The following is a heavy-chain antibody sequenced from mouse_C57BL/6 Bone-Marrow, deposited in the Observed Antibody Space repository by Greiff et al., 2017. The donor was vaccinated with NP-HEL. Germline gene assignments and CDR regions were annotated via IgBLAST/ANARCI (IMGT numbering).Heavy chain of an antibody. Sequence: EVQLVESGGGLVQPGGSLKLSCAASGFTFSDYYMYWVRQTPEKRLEWVAYISNGGGSTYYLDTVKGRFTISRDNAKNTLYLQRSRLKAEDTAMYYCARRVYYSNVYAMDYWGQGTSVTVSS. D-gene: IGHD2-5*01. CDR3: ARRVYYSNVYAMDY. J-gene: IGHJ4*01. CDR1: GFTFSDYY. V-gene: IGHV5-12*01. CDR2: ISNGGGST.